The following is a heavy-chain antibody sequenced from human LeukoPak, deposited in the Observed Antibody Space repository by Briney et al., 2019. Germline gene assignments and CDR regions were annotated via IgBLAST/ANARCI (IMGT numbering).Heavy chain of an antibody. CDR3: ARQGGWGGALSFFDS. D-gene: IGHD3-16*01. CDR2: MLYRGST. CDR1: GVSISTTSNY. J-gene: IGHJ4*02. Sequence: PETLSPTRTVSGVSISTTSNYWGWIRQTPGKGLEWIGSMLYRGSTYYSPSLRSRVIISVDASKNQFFLTLSPVAAADTAVYYCARQGGWGGALSFFDSWGQGTLITVSS. V-gene: IGHV4-39*01.